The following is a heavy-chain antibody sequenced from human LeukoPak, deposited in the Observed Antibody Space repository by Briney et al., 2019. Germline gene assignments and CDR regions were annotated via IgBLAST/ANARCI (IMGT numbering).Heavy chain of an antibody. D-gene: IGHD3-22*01. V-gene: IGHV1-46*01. CDR3: ARDKPRRPDSSGYYPDY. J-gene: IGHJ4*02. CDR1: GYTFTGYY. CDR2: IDPSGGST. Sequence: ASVKVSCKASGYTFTGYYMHWVRQAPGQGLEWMGIIDPSGGSTSYAQKFQGRVTMTRDTSTSTVYMELSSLRSEDTAVYYCARDKPRRPDSSGYYPDYWGQGTLVTVSS.